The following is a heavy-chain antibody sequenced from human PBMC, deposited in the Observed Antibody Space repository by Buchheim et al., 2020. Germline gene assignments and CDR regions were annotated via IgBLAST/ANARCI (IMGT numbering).Heavy chain of an antibody. CDR1: GCTFTDYW. V-gene: IGHV3-7*01. CDR2: IKQDGGEK. CDR3: ARGRRGSVGNYYFDN. D-gene: IGHD2-8*02. J-gene: IGHJ4*02. Sequence: EVQLVESGGGLVQPGGSLILPCAASGCTFTDYWLSWVRQAPGKRLEWVANIKQDGGEKYYVDSVKGGFTIYRDNAKRSVYLQLNSLRAEDTAVFYCARGRRGSVGNYYFDNWGQGIL.